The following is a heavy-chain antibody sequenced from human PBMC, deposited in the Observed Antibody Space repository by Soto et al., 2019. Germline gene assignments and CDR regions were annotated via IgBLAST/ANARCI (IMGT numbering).Heavy chain of an antibody. CDR3: VYYSDSSGYSDLNAEHFQH. Sequence: QVQLVQSGAEVKKPGASVKVSCKASGYTFISYGISWVRQAPGQGLEWMGWITAYNGNTNYAQKLQGRVTMTTDTSTSTAYMELRSLRSDDTAVYYCVYYSDSSGYSDLNAEHFQHWGQGTLVIVSS. D-gene: IGHD3-22*01. J-gene: IGHJ1*01. V-gene: IGHV1-18*01. CDR2: ITAYNGNT. CDR1: GYTFISYG.